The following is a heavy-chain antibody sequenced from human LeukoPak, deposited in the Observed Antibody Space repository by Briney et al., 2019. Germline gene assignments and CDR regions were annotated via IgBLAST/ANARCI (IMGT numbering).Heavy chain of an antibody. D-gene: IGHD3-10*01. CDR1: GYTFTSYG. Sequence: ASVKVSCKASGYTFTSYGISWVRQAPGQGLEWMGWISAYNGNTNYAQKLQGRVTMTTDTSTSTAYMELNSLRAEDTAIYYCALQGGDARLTKLRGVIIHSFHYWGQGTLVTVSS. CDR3: ALQGGDARLTKLRGVIIHSFHY. J-gene: IGHJ4*02. CDR2: ISAYNGNT. V-gene: IGHV1-18*01.